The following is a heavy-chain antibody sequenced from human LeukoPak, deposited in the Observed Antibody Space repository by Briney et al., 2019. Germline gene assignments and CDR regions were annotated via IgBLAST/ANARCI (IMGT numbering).Heavy chain of an antibody. CDR2: IRYDGSNK. J-gene: IGHJ4*02. Sequence: GGSLRLSCAASGFTFSSYGMHWVRQAPGKGLEWVAFIRYDGSNKYYADSVKGRITISRDNSKNTLYLQMNSLRAEDTAVYYCAKTTYSSGWEYYFDYWGQGTLVTVSS. CDR1: GFTFSSYG. D-gene: IGHD6-19*01. CDR3: AKTTYSSGWEYYFDY. V-gene: IGHV3-30*02.